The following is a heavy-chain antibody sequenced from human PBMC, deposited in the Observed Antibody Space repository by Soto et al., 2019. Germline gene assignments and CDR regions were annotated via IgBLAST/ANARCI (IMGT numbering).Heavy chain of an antibody. CDR1: GFTFRSYV. J-gene: IGHJ4*02. D-gene: IGHD3-16*01. Sequence: QVQLVESGGGVVQPGTSLRLSCVGSGFTFRSYVIPWVRQAPGKGLEWVALTSYDGSNNFYGDSVKGRFTISRHNSRNTVELQMDSLTFEVTALYYCARWGTTGGLAVWGQGSLVSVSS. CDR2: TSYDGSNN. V-gene: IGHV3-33*05. CDR3: ARWGTTGGLAV.